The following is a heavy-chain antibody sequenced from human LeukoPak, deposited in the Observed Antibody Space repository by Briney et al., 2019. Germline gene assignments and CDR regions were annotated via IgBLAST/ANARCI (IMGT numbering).Heavy chain of an antibody. CDR1: GYKFTSYD. CDR3: AEERGYDWGEVDDYASTSWFDP. Sequence: ASVKVSCKASGYKFTSYDINWMRQATGQGLEWMGWMSPNTGETAYAQKFQGRVTMTRNTSTSTAYMELSSLTSEDTAVYYCAEERGYDWGEVDDYASTSWFDPWAREPWSPCPQ. J-gene: IGHJ5*02. V-gene: IGHV1-8*01. D-gene: IGHD5-12*01. CDR2: MSPNTGET.